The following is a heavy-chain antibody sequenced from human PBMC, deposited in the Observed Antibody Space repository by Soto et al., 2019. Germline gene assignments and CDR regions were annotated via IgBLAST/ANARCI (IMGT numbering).Heavy chain of an antibody. CDR1: GFTFNNYA. CDR2: LSGGGVST. Sequence: EVQLLESGGGLLQPGGSLRLSCATSGFTFNNYAMSWVRQAPGKGLEWVSTLSGGGVSTYYADPVKGRFTISRDSSKNTLFLQMNSLRAEDTAVYYCAKHTNANYHGGFDYWGQGTLVTVSS. V-gene: IGHV3-23*01. J-gene: IGHJ4*01. CDR3: AKHTNANYHGGFDY. D-gene: IGHD2-8*01.